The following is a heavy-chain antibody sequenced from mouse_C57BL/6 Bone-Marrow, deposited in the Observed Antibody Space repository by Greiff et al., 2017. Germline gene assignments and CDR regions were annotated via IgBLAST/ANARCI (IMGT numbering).Heavy chain of an antibody. V-gene: IGHV1-64*01. CDR1: GYTFTSYW. J-gene: IGHJ4*01. CDR2: IHPNSGST. D-gene: IGHD2-3*01. CDR3: ARWLLSYYDMDY. Sequence: VQLQQPGAELVKPGASVKLSCKASGYTFTSYWMHWVKQRPGQGLEWIGMIHPNSGSTNYNEKFKSKATLTVDKSSSTAYMQLSSLTSEDSAVYYCARWLLSYYDMDYWGQGTSVTVSS.